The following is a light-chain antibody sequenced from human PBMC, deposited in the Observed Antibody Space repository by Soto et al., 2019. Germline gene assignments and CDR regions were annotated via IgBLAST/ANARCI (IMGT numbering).Light chain of an antibody. V-gene: IGLV2-14*01. CDR2: QVT. CDR1: SSDVGNYNF. CDR3: TSYTALSTDML. J-gene: IGLJ2*01. Sequence: QSVLTQPASVSGSPGQSITISCTGTSSDVGNYNFVSWYQHHAGTAPKLIIYQVTNRPSGVSDRFSGSKSGDTASLTISGLQAEDEADYYCTSYTALSTDMLFGGGTKVTVL.